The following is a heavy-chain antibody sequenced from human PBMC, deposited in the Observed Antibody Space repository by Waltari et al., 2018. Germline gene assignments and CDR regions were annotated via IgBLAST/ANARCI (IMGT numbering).Heavy chain of an antibody. J-gene: IGHJ4*02. CDR1: GLGFSPFF. CDR2: IRGKAYGGTP. CDR3: TTQNTFWSWSY. Sequence: EVQLVESGGGLTQSGRSLRLSWTTSGLGFSPFFICWVRQAPGKGLEWVGFIRGKAYGGTPKYAASVRDRFTMSRDDSKSIAYLEMNSLKTEDTAMYFCTTQNTFWSWSYWGRGTLVTVSS. D-gene: IGHD3-3*01. V-gene: IGHV3-49*04.